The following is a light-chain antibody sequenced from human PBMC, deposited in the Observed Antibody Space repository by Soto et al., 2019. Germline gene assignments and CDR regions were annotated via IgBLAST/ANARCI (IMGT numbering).Light chain of an antibody. CDR2: GAF. V-gene: IGKV3-15*01. CDR1: QGVSSN. CDR3: QQYNNWPPLT. J-gene: IGKJ4*01. Sequence: EIVMTQSPATLSVSPGERATLSCRASQGVSSNLAWYQQKPGQAPSLLIYGAFTRATGIPARFSGTGSGTEFTLTISSLQSEDFAVYYCQQYNNWPPLTFGGGTKVDIK.